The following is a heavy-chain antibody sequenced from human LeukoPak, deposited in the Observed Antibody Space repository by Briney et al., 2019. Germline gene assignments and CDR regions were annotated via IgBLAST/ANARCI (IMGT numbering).Heavy chain of an antibody. J-gene: IGHJ4*02. CDR1: GGSISNSSYY. CDR3: ARGGYSGYDLGIGFDY. V-gene: IGHV4-39*01. Sequence: SETLSLTCTVTGGSISNSSYYWGWIRQPPGKGLEWIGSIYYSGSTYYNPSLKSRVTISVDTSKNQFSLKLSSVTAADTAVYYCARGGYSGYDLGIGFDYWGQGTLVTVSS. D-gene: IGHD5-12*01. CDR2: IYYSGST.